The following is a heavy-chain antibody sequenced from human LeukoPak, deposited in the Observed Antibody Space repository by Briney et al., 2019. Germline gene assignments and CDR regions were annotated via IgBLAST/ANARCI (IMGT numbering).Heavy chain of an antibody. D-gene: IGHD1-26*01. CDR1: SYSISSGYY. J-gene: IGHJ3*02. V-gene: IGHV4-38-2*02. CDR3: ARVLSYRPYDAFDI. CDR2: INHSGIT. Sequence: PSETLSLTCTVSSYSISSGYYWGWIRQSPGKGLEWIASINHSGITYYNPSLKSRVTISVDTSKNQFSLKLASVTAADTAVYYCARVLSYRPYDAFDIWGQGTMVTVSS.